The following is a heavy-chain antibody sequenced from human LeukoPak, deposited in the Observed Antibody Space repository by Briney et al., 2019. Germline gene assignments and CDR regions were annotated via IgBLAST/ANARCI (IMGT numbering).Heavy chain of an antibody. CDR2: ISGSGGST. CDR1: GFTFSSYA. D-gene: IGHD5-18*01. CDR3: ARDRGYSYGFIDY. J-gene: IGHJ4*02. Sequence: GGSLRLSCAASGFTFSSYAMSWVRQAPGKGLEWVSAISGSGGSTYYADSVKGRFTISRDNSKNTLYLQMNSLRAEDTAVYYCARDRGYSYGFIDYWGQGTLVTVSS. V-gene: IGHV3-23*01.